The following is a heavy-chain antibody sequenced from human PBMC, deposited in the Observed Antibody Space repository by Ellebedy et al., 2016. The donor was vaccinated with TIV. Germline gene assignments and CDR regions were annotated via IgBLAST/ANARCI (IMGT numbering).Heavy chain of an antibody. CDR3: VRDLTNYGSSSY. V-gene: IGHV1-2*02. Sequence: AASVKVSCKASGYTFTGYYIHWVRQAPGQGLEWVGWINPSSGDTNYAQKLRGRVTVTGDTSISTAYMELSRLVSDDTAVYYCVRDLTNYGSSSYWGQGTLVTVSS. CDR2: INPSSGDT. D-gene: IGHD3-22*01. J-gene: IGHJ4*02. CDR1: GYTFTGYY.